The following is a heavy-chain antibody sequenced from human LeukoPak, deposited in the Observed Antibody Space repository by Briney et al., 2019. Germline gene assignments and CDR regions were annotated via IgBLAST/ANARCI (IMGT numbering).Heavy chain of an antibody. J-gene: IGHJ4*02. CDR3: AKDRGVVVPAAILDDY. Sequence: GGSLRLSCAASGFTFSSYGMHWVRQAPGKGLEWVALIRYDGSNKYYADSVKGRFTIPRDNSKNTLYLQMNSLRAEDTAVYYCAKDRGVVVPAAILDDYWGQGTLVTVSS. V-gene: IGHV3-30*02. CDR1: GFTFSSYG. CDR2: IRYDGSNK. D-gene: IGHD2-2*02.